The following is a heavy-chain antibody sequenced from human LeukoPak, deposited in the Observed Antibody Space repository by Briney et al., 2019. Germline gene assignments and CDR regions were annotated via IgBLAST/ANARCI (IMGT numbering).Heavy chain of an antibody. D-gene: IGHD2-2*01. V-gene: IGHV4-59*01. CDR1: GGSISSYY. CDR2: IYYSGST. Sequence: SETLSLTCTVSGGSISSYYRSWIRQPPGKGLEWIGYIYYSGSTNYNPSLKSRVTISVDTSKNQFSLKLSSVTAADTAVYYCARGHVVVPAAIDYWGQGTLVTVSS. CDR3: ARGHVVVPAAIDY. J-gene: IGHJ4*02.